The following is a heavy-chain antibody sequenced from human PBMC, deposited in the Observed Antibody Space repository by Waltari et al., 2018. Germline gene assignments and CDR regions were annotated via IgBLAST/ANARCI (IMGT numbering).Heavy chain of an antibody. Sequence: QVQLQESGPGLVKPSETLSLTCAVSGYSISSGYYWGWIRQPPGTGLAWIGSIYHSGSTYYNPSLKSRVTISVDTSKNQFSLKLSSVTAADTAVYYCARLAGDSSGWYHYYYMDVWGKGTTVTVSS. CDR1: GYSISSGYY. CDR2: IYHSGST. V-gene: IGHV4-38-2*01. J-gene: IGHJ6*03. D-gene: IGHD6-19*01. CDR3: ARLAGDSSGWYHYYYMDV.